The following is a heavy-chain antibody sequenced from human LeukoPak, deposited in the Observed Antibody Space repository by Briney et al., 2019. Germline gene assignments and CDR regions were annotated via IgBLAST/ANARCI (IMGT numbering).Heavy chain of an antibody. J-gene: IGHJ6*02. CDR1: GGTFSSYA. D-gene: IGHD2-15*01. Sequence: GASVTVSCKASGGTFSSYAISWVRQAPGQGLEWMGGIIPIFGTANYAQKFQGRVTITADESTSTAYMELSSLRSEDTAVYYCARVSCSGGSCYDYYGMDVWGQGTTVTVSS. CDR3: ARVSCSGGSCYDYYGMDV. V-gene: IGHV1-69*13. CDR2: IIPIFGTA.